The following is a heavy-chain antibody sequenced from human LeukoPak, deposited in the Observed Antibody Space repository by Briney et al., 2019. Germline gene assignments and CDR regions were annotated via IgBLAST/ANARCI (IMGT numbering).Heavy chain of an antibody. J-gene: IGHJ4*02. D-gene: IGHD2-15*01. CDR1: GFTFSSYG. Sequence: GGSLRLSCAASGFTFSSYGMHWVRQAPGKGLEWVAVISYDGSNKYYADSVKGRFTISRDNAKNSLYLQMNSLRAEDTAVYYCARDGSCSGGSCYPAYFDYWGQGTLVTVSS. CDR2: ISYDGSNK. V-gene: IGHV3-30*03. CDR3: ARDGSCSGGSCYPAYFDY.